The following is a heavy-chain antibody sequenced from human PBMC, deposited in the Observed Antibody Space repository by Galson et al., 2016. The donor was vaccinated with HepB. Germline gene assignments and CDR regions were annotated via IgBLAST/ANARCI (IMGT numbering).Heavy chain of an antibody. CDR2: IRSKAYSGAT. J-gene: IGHJ3*01. CDR3: TRDGRSPIYYDTAGYRGFDAFDV. Sequence: SLRLSCAASGVTFGDYAMSWFRQTPGKGLEWVGLIRSKAYSGATEYAASVKGRFSISRDDSKSIAYLQLNSLKTEDTAVYYCTRDGRSPIYYDTAGYRGFDAFDVWGPGTMVTVSS. D-gene: IGHD3-16*01. V-gene: IGHV3-49*03. CDR1: GVTFGDYA.